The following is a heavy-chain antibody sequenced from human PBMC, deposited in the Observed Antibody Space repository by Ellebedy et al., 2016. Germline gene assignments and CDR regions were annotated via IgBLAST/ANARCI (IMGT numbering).Heavy chain of an antibody. CDR3: ARAGYSSGWYEFDP. D-gene: IGHD6-13*01. V-gene: IGHV1-18*01. CDR2: ISAYNGNT. CDR1: GYTFTKYG. Sequence: ASVKVSCKASGYTFTKYGISWVRQAPGQGLEWMGWISAYNGNTNYAQKIQGRVTMTTDTSTSTAYMELRSLRSDDTAVYFCARAGYSSGWYEFDPWGQGTLVTVPS. J-gene: IGHJ5*02.